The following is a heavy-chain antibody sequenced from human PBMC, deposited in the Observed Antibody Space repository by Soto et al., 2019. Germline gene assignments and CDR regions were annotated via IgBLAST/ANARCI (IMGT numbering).Heavy chain of an antibody. V-gene: IGHV4-31*03. Sequence: PSKTLSLTCTVSVGSMSTGGYYWSWIRQHPGNGLECIGYIYYSGTTYYNPSLKSRVTISVDASKSQFSLKLSSVTAADTAVYYCATNGGYYDSSGPKYFPHWCQGILVTVS. D-gene: IGHD3-22*01. CDR3: ATNGGYYDSSGPKYFPH. CDR1: VGSMSTGGYY. J-gene: IGHJ1*01. CDR2: IYYSGTT.